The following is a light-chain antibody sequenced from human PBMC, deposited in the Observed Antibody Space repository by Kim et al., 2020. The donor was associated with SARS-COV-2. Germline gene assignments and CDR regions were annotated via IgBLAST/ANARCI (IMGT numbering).Light chain of an antibody. J-gene: IGLJ1*01. CDR3: SSYTSSSTNYV. V-gene: IGLV2-14*03. Sequence: SIPISCTGTSSDVGGYNYVSWYQQHPGKAPKVIIYDVSNRPSGVSNRFSGSKSGNTASLTISGLQAEDEADYYCSSYTSSSTNYVFGTGTKVTVL. CDR2: DVS. CDR1: SSDVGGYNY.